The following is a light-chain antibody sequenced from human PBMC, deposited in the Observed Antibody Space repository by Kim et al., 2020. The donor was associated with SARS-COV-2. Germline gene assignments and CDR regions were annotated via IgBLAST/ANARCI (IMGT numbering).Light chain of an antibody. CDR2: DVN. V-gene: IGLV2-11*03. Sequence: GQSVIISCTGSSSDIGDYNYISWYQQHAGEVPKLMIYDVNKRPSGVPDRFSGSKSGNTASLTKSGLQAEDEADYYCCSYAGRYTYVFGTGTKVTVL. J-gene: IGLJ1*01. CDR3: CSYAGRYTYV. CDR1: SSDIGDYNY.